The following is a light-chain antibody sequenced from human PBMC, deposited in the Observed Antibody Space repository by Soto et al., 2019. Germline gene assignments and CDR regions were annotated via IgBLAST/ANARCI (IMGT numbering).Light chain of an antibody. CDR3: QQYDTSPLT. CDR2: GTY. CDR1: QSVSSNS. J-gene: IGKJ4*01. Sequence: IVLTQSPGTQSLSPGERYTLSCMAIQSVSSNSLAWYQRKPGQAPRLLIYGTYIRATGITDRFSGSGSGTDFSLSISRLEPEDFAVYYCQQYDTSPLTFGEGTQVEIK. V-gene: IGKV3-20*01.